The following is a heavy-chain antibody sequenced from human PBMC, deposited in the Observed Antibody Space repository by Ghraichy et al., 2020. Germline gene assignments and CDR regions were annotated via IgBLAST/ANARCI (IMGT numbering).Heavy chain of an antibody. CDR3: ARQGIMSWPYFVY. J-gene: IGHJ4*02. Sequence: SETLSLTCTVSGDPISNSDYLWGWIRQPPGKGLEWIGSIYYSGSTYSNPSLKSRVTMFVDTSKNQFSLKLYSVTAADTAVYYCARQGIMSWPYFVYWGPGTLVTVSS. V-gene: IGHV4-39*01. CDR1: GDPISNSDYL. D-gene: IGHD2/OR15-2a*01. CDR2: IYYSGST.